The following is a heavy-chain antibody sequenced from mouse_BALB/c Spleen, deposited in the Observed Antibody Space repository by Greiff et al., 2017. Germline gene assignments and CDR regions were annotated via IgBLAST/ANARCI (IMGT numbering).Heavy chain of an antibody. CDR2: ISSGGST. CDR1: GFTFSSYA. D-gene: IGHD1-1*01. CDR3: ARGRTVHYYGSVDYAMDY. Sequence: EVQLVESGGGLVKPGGSLKLSCAASGFTFSSYAMSWVRQTPEKRLEWVASISSGGSTYYPDSVKGRFTISRDNARNILYLQMSSLRSEDTAMYYCARGRTVHYYGSVDYAMDYWGQGTSVTVSS. J-gene: IGHJ4*01. V-gene: IGHV5-6-5*01.